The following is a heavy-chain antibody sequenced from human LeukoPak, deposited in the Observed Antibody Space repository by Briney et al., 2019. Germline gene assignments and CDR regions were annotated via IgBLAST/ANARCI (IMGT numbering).Heavy chain of an antibody. CDR1: GGSFSGYY. D-gene: IGHD6-13*01. V-gene: IGHV4-34*01. CDR3: ARGRGSSRKGGDYYYMDV. Sequence: SETLSLTCAVYGGSFSGYYWSWIRQPPGKGLEWIGEINHSGSTNYNPSLKSRVTISVDTSKNQFSLKLSSVTAADTAVYYCARGRGSSRKGGDYYYMDVWGKGTTVTVSS. J-gene: IGHJ6*03. CDR2: INHSGST.